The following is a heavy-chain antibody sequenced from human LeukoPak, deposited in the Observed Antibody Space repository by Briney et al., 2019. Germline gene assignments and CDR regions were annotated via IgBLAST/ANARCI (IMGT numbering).Heavy chain of an antibody. CDR2: IIPIFGTA. J-gene: IGHJ4*02. V-gene: IGHV1-69*06. D-gene: IGHD3-10*01. Sequence: SVKVSCKASGGTFSSYAISWVRQAPGQGLEWMGGIIPIFGTANYAQKFQGRATITADKSTSTAYMELSSLRSEDTAVYYCARGSAYGSGSTTFDYWGQGTLVTVSS. CDR3: ARGSAYGSGSTTFDY. CDR1: GGTFSSYA.